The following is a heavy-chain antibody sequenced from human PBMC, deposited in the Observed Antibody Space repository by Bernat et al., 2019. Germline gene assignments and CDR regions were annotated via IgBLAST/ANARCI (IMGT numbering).Heavy chain of an antibody. J-gene: IGHJ4*02. D-gene: IGHD6-6*01. V-gene: IGHV3-66*01. CDR2: IYSGGST. CDR1: GFTVSSNY. Sequence: EVQLVESGGGLVQPGGSLRLSCAASGFTVSSNYMSWVRQAPGKGLEWVSVIYSGGSTYYADSVKGRFTISRDNSKNTLYLQMNSLRAEDTAVYYCAREGWYSRSSGPGYWGQGTLVNVSS. CDR3: AREGWYSRSSGPGY.